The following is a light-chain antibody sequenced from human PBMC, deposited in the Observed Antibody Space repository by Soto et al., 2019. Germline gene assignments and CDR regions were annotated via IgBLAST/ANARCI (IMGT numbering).Light chain of an antibody. Sequence: QSALPQPPSASGTPGQRITISCSGSNANIGSNTVHWYQLVPGTAPKLLMYTNNQRHSGVPDRFSGSKSGTSASLAISGLQFEDEADYYCASWDDSLSAPVFXTGTKLTVL. J-gene: IGLJ1*01. V-gene: IGLV1-44*01. CDR1: NANIGSNT. CDR2: TNN. CDR3: ASWDDSLSAPV.